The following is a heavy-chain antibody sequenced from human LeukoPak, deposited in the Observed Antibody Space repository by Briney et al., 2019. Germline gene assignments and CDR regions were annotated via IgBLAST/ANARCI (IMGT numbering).Heavy chain of an antibody. J-gene: IGHJ5*02. Sequence: PGGSLRLSCAASGLIFSNAWMTWVRQAPGKGLEWVVRIKSKTDGGTIDYAAPVKGRFTISRDDSKDTLYLQMNSLKTEDTAVYYCATDLLGLCSSTGCYDNWLDPWGQGTLVTVSS. V-gene: IGHV3-15*01. D-gene: IGHD2-2*01. CDR3: ATDLLGLCSSTGCYDNWLDP. CDR1: GLIFSNAW. CDR2: IKSKTDGGTI.